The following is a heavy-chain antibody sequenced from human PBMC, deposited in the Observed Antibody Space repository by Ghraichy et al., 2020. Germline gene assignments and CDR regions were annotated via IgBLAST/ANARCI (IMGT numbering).Heavy chain of an antibody. CDR2: ISGSSGST. D-gene: IGHD3-22*01. J-gene: IGHJ4*02. CDR3: AKRDHYDSSGYAPLFDS. Sequence: LSLTCAASGFTFSSYAMSWVRQAPGKGLECVSGISGSSGSTYYADSVKGRFTISRDNSKNTLYLQMSGLRVEDTAVYYCAKRDHYDSSGYAPLFDSWGQGTLVTVSS. CDR1: GFTFSSYA. V-gene: IGHV3-23*01.